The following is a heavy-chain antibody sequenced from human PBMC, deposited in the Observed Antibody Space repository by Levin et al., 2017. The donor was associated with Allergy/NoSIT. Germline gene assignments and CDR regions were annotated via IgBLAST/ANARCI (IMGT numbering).Heavy chain of an antibody. CDR1: GFTFSSYS. J-gene: IGHJ6*03. Sequence: GESLKISCAASGFTFSSYSMNWVRQAPGKGLEWVSYISSSSSTIYYADSVKGRFTISRDNAKNSLYLQMNSLRDEDTAVYYCARDLHPPYYYMDVWGKGTTVTVSS. CDR3: ARDLHPPYYYMDV. V-gene: IGHV3-48*02. CDR2: ISSSSSTI.